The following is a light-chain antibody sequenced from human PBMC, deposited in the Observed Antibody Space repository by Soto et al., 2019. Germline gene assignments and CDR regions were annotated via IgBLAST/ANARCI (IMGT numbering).Light chain of an antibody. Sequence: EIVLTQSPATLSLSPGERATLSCRASQSVSSYLAWYQQKPGQAPRLLIYDASNRATGIPARFSGSGSGTDFTLTLSSLEPADSAVYYCQQRSDWPPKYTFGQGTKLEIK. V-gene: IGKV3-11*01. CDR3: QQRSDWPPKYT. CDR1: QSVSSY. CDR2: DAS. J-gene: IGKJ2*01.